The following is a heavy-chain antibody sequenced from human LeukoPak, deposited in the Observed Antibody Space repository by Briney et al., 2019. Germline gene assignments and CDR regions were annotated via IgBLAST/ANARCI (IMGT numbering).Heavy chain of an antibody. CDR3: AGTTDYSSFLAY. J-gene: IGHJ4*02. CDR1: GDSVSSNSGV. CDR2: TYYRSKWHN. D-gene: IGHD4-11*01. Sequence: SQTFSLTCAISGDSVSSNSGVWNWLRQSPSRGLEWLGRTYYRSKWHNEYAESVKSRISINPDTSQNQFSLQLNSATREDTAEYYCAGTTDYSSFLAYWGQGTLVTVSS. V-gene: IGHV6-1*01.